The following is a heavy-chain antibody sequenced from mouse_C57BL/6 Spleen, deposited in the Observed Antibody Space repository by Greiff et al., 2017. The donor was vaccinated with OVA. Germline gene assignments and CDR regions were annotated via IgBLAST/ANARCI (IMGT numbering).Heavy chain of an antibody. Sequence: QVHVKQSGAELVRPGASVTLSCKASGYTFTDYEMHWVKQTPVHGLEWIGAIDPETGGTAYNQKFKGKAILTADKSSSTAYMELRSLTSEDSAVYYCTRGVLRKEFDDWGQGTTLTVSS. D-gene: IGHD1-1*01. V-gene: IGHV1-15*01. CDR2: IDPETGGT. J-gene: IGHJ2*01. CDR1: GYTFTDYE. CDR3: TRGVLRKEFDD.